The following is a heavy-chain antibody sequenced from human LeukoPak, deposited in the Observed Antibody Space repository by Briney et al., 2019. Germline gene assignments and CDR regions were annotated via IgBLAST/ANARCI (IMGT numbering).Heavy chain of an antibody. CDR3: ARGRFLEWLGTFDY. CDR1: GFTFSSYW. V-gene: IGHV3-74*01. D-gene: IGHD3-3*01. J-gene: IGHJ4*02. CDR2: INSDGSST. Sequence: GGSLRLSCAASGFTFSSYWMRWVRQAPGKGLVWVSRINSDGSSTSYADSVKGRFTISRDNAKNTLYLQMNSLRAEDTAVYYCARGRFLEWLGTFDYWGQGTLVTVSS.